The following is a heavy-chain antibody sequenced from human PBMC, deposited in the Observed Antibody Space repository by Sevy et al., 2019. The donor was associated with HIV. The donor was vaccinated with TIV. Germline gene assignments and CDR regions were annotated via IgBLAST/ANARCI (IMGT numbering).Heavy chain of an antibody. J-gene: IGHJ4*02. CDR3: ARGQSEESAYRAIDF. V-gene: IGHV3-7*01. CDR2: IKQDGSDK. Sequence: GGSLRLSCTASGITFSNSWMNWVRQAPGKGLEWVANIKQDGSDKNYVDSVKGRFTISRDNAENSLYLEMGSLRAEDTAVYYCARGQSEESAYRAIDFWGQGTLVTVSS. CDR1: GITFSNSW. D-gene: IGHD3-16*01.